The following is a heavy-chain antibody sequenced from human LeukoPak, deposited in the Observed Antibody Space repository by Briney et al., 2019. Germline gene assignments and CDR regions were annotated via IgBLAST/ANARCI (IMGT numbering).Heavy chain of an antibody. Sequence: PGGSLRLSCAASGFTFSSYGMHWVRQAPGKGLEWVAFIRYNGSNKYYADSVKGRFTISRDNSKNTLYLQMNSLRAEDTAVYYCAKDRGGATSPFDYWGQGTLVTVSS. V-gene: IGHV3-30*02. D-gene: IGHD3-16*01. J-gene: IGHJ4*02. CDR1: GFTFSSYG. CDR2: IRYNGSNK. CDR3: AKDRGGATSPFDY.